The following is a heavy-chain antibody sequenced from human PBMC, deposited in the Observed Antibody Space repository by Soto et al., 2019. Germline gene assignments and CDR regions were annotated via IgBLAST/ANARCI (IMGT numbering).Heavy chain of an antibody. J-gene: IGHJ4*02. CDR1: GYTLTELS. D-gene: IGHD6-13*01. CDR3: ATVRGDSSSWPFDY. V-gene: IGHV1-24*01. Sequence: GASVKVSCKVSGYTLTELSMHWVRQAPGKGLEWMGGFDPEDGETIYAQKFQGRVTMTEDTSTDTAYMELSSLRSEDTAVYYCATVRGDSSSWPFDYWGQGTLVTVSS. CDR2: FDPEDGET.